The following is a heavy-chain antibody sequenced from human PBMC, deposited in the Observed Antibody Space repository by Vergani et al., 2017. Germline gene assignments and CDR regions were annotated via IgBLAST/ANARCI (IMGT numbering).Heavy chain of an antibody. D-gene: IGHD5-24*01. CDR3: ARDHRDYNNYPGTFDI. CDR1: GFTFIMHA. Sequence: EVQLLESGGDLVQPGGSLRLSCAASGFTFIMHAMSWVRQASGKGLEWVSYISNSGNTIEYADSLKGRFSISRDNAKSSLFLQMDSLRAEDTAVYYCARDHRDYNNYPGTFDIWGQGSMVTVSA. J-gene: IGHJ3*02. V-gene: IGHV3-48*01. CDR2: ISNSGNTI.